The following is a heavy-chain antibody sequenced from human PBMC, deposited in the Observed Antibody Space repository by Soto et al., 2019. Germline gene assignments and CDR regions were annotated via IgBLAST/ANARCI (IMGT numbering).Heavy chain of an antibody. V-gene: IGHV4-59*08. CDR1: GGSISSNY. D-gene: IGHD4-17*01. CDR3: ARRDFYGGNFDL. J-gene: IGHJ2*01. Sequence: PSETLSLTCTVSGGSISSNYWSWIRQPPGKGLEWIGSIYYSGTTNYNPSLKSRLTLSVDTSKNQFSLRLSSVIAADTAVYYCARRDFYGGNFDLWGRGTLVTVSS. CDR2: IYYSGTT.